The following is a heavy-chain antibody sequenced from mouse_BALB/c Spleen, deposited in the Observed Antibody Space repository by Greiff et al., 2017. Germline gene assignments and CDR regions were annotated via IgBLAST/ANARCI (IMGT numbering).Heavy chain of an antibody. CDR1: GFTFSSYG. Sequence: EVQLVESGGGLVQPGGSLKLSCAASGFTFSSYGMSWVRQTPDKRLELVATINSNGGSTYYPDSVKGRFTISRDNAKNTLYLQMSSLKSEDTAMYYCARDDGYYGRPSRSYFDYWGQGTTLTVSS. CDR3: ARDDGYYGRPSRSYFDY. CDR2: INSNGGST. V-gene: IGHV5-6-3*01. J-gene: IGHJ2*01. D-gene: IGHD2-3*01.